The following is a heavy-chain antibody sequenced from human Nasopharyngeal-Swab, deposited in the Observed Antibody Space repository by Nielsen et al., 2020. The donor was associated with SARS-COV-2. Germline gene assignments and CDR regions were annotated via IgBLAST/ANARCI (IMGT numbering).Heavy chain of an antibody. CDR1: GFTFSNFA. CDR2: ISGSDHTT. CDR3: AKDRDSGDDSDDYYHYYGMDV. Sequence: GESLKISCAASGFTFSNFAMSWVRQAPGKGLEWVSVISGSDHTTYYADSVKGRFTISRDNSKNTVNLQMNSLRVEDTAIYYCAKDRDSGDDSDDYYHYYGMDVWGQGTTVTVFS. D-gene: IGHD5-12*01. V-gene: IGHV3-23*01. J-gene: IGHJ6*02.